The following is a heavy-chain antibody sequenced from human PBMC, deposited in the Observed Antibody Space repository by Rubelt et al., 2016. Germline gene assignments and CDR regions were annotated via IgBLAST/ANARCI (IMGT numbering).Heavy chain of an antibody. J-gene: IGHJ2*01. Sequence: GLEWVSAMSGSGGNTYYADSVKGQFIISRDNSKNTLYLHMNSLRAEDTAVYYCAKDRAYKQNWYFDLRGRGTLVTVSS. D-gene: IGHD5-24*01. V-gene: IGHV3-23*01. CDR3: AKDRAYKQNWYFDL. CDR2: MSGSGGNT.